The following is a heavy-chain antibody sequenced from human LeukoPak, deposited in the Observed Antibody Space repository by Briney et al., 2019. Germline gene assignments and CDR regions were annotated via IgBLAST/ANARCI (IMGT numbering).Heavy chain of an antibody. D-gene: IGHD6-19*01. CDR1: GGSFSGYY. J-gene: IGHJ1*01. CDR2: INHSGST. V-gene: IGHV4-34*01. Sequence: PSETLSLTCAVYGGSFSGYYWSWIRQPPGKGLEWIGEINHSGSTNYNPSLKSRVTISVDTSKNQFSLKLSSVTAADTAVYYCARRCSSGWYQEYFQHWGQGTLVTVSS. CDR3: ARRCSSGWYQEYFQH.